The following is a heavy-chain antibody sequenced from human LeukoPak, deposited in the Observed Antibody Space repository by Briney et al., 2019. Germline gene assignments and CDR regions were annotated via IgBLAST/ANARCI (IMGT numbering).Heavy chain of an antibody. J-gene: IGHJ5*02. CDR3: VRDGRIGENNWFDP. D-gene: IGHD3-10*01. CDR1: GFTFSSYS. CDR2: ISSSSSFA. V-gene: IGHV3-21*05. Sequence: KPWGSLRLSCAASGFTFSSYSMNWVRQAPEKGLEWLSYISSSSSFANYADSVKGRFTISRDNAKKSLYLQMNNLRVEDTAMYYCVRDGRIGENNWFDPWGQGTLVTVSS.